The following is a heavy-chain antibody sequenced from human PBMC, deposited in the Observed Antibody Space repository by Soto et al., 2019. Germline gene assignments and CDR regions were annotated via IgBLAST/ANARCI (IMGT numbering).Heavy chain of an antibody. J-gene: IGHJ3*02. CDR3: AIWVAVGGSGYYYDDAFDI. CDR2: IIPIFGTA. Sequence: ASVKVSCKASGGTFSSYAISWVRQAPGQGLEWMGGIIPIFGTANYAQKFQGRVTITADESTSTAYMELSSLRSEDTAVYYCAIWVAVGGSGYYYDDAFDIWGQGTMVTVSS. V-gene: IGHV1-69*13. D-gene: IGHD3-22*01. CDR1: GGTFSSYA.